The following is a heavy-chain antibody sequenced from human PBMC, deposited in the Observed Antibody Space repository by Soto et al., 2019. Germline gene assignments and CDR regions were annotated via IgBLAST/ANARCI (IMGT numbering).Heavy chain of an antibody. CDR2: IIPVFDTA. V-gene: IGHV1-69*01. Sequence: QVQLVQSGAEVKKPGSSVKVSCKASGGTFSRYGISWVRQAPGQGLEWMGGIIPVFDTANYAQTFQGRVTITADESTTTAYMELSSLRSEDTAVYYCARILGDTAMATGTYSLDVWGQGTTVTVSS. D-gene: IGHD5-18*01. CDR1: GGTFSRYG. J-gene: IGHJ6*02. CDR3: ARILGDTAMATGTYSLDV.